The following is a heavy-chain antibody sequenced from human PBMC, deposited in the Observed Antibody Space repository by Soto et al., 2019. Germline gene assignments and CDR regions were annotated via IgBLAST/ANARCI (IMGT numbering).Heavy chain of an antibody. V-gene: IGHV4-34*01. CDR1: GGSFSGYY. J-gene: IGHJ5*02. CDR2: INHSGST. Sequence: PSETLSLTCAVYGGSFSGYYWSWIRQPPGKGLEWIGEINHSGSTNYNPSLKSRVTISVDTSKNQFSLKLSSVTAADTAVYYCARPARYCSGGSCLGGLDPWGQGTLDTFSS. D-gene: IGHD2-15*01. CDR3: ARPARYCSGGSCLGGLDP.